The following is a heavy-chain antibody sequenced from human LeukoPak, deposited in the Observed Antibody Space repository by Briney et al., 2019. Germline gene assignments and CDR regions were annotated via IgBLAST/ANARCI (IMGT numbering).Heavy chain of an antibody. V-gene: IGHV1-69*13. CDR2: IIPIFGTA. Sequence: SVTVSCKASGGTFSSYAISWVRQAPGQGLEWMGGIIPIFGTANYAQKFQGRVTITADESTSTAYMELSSLRSEDTAVYYCARDQGYSSGWYGFDYWGQGTLVTVSS. J-gene: IGHJ4*02. CDR3: ARDQGYSSGWYGFDY. D-gene: IGHD6-19*01. CDR1: GGTFSSYA.